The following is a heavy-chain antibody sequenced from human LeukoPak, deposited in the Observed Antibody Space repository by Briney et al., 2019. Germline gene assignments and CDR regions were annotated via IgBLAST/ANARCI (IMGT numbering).Heavy chain of an antibody. Sequence: GGSLRLSCEASGSGFTFGNFGMSWVRQAPGEGLEWLSGISGSGHYTYYADSVKGRFTISRDNSKNTLYIEMNSLRAEDTAVYYCAKDGSWGDYYFSFYMDVWGKGTTVTVSS. J-gene: IGHJ6*03. CDR3: AKDGSWGDYYFSFYMDV. CDR1: GSGFTFGNFG. D-gene: IGHD3-16*01. V-gene: IGHV3-23*01. CDR2: ISGSGHYT.